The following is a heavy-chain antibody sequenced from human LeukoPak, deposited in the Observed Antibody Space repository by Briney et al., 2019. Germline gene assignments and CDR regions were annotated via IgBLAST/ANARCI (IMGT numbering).Heavy chain of an antibody. D-gene: IGHD4-23*01. J-gene: IGHJ4*02. V-gene: IGHV1-18*01. Sequence: ASVKVSCKASGYTFTSYGISWVRQAPGQGLEWMGWINTFNGNTNYAQKFQGRVTMTTDTSTSTAYMELRSLRSDDTAAYYCARDIHGGNSHFDYWGQGALVTVSS. CDR1: GYTFTSYG. CDR2: INTFNGNT. CDR3: ARDIHGGNSHFDY.